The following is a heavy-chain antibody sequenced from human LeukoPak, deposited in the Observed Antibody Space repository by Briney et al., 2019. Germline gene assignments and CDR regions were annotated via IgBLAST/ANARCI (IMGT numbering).Heavy chain of an antibody. CDR3: HYDSSGPDAFDI. J-gene: IGHJ3*02. CDR1: GFTVSSYE. V-gene: IGHV3-48*03. D-gene: IGHD3-22*01. CDR2: ISSIDSTK. Sequence: GRSLRLSCAASGFTVSSYEVNWVRQAPGKGLDLVSSISSIDSTKYYAASLKGRFTISRENARNTLYLQMNSLRAEDTAVYYCHYDSSGPDAFDIWGQGTMVTVSS.